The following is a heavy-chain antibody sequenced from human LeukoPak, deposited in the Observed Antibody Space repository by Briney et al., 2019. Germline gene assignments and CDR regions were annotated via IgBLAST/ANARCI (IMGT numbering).Heavy chain of an antibody. Sequence: SETLSLTCTVSGGSISSYYWSWIRQPPGKGLEWIGYIYYSGTTNYNPSLKSRVTISVDTSKNQFSLKLSSVTAADTAVYYCARGCSAGTPHNWFDPWGQGTLVTVSS. CDR2: IYYSGTT. V-gene: IGHV4-59*01. D-gene: IGHD6-13*01. CDR1: GGSISSYY. J-gene: IGHJ5*02. CDR3: ARGCSAGTPHNWFDP.